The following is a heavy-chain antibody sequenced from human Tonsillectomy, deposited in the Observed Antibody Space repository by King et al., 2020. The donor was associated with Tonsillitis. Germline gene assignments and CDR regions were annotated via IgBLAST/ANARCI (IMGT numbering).Heavy chain of an antibody. CDR3: ASYDSTGAGAFDI. CDR2: IYPGDSET. Sequence: QLVQSGAEVKKPGESLKISCKGSGYSCTRYWIVWVRQMPGKGLEWMVIIYPGDSETRYSPSFQGQVTISADKSISTAFLQWSRLKASDSAIYYCASYDSTGAGAFDIWGQGTMVTVSS. D-gene: IGHD3-22*01. V-gene: IGHV5-51*01. CDR1: GYSCTRYW. J-gene: IGHJ3*02.